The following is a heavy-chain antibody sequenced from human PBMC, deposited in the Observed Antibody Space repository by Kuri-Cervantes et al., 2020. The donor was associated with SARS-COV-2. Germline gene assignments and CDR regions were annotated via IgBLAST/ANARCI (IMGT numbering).Heavy chain of an antibody. CDR2: ISSSSSYI. D-gene: IGHD5-18*01. CDR3: ATDTAMVDY. Sequence: GGSLRLSCAASGFTFSSYSMNWVRQAPGKGLEWVSSISSSSSYIYYADSVKGRFTISRDNAKNSLSLQMNGLRAEDTAMYYCATDTAMVDYWGQGTLVTVSS. J-gene: IGHJ4*02. V-gene: IGHV3-21*01. CDR1: GFTFSSYS.